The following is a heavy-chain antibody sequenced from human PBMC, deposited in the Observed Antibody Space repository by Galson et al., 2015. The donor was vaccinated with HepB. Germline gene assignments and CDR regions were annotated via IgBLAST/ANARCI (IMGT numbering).Heavy chain of an antibody. J-gene: IGHJ1*01. V-gene: IGHV3-30*03. D-gene: IGHD3-22*01. Sequence: SLRLSCAASGFSFSSHGMHWVRKAPGKGLEWVAVISSEGRANNYAGSVKGRFTISRDNSKNTFYLQMNSLRTEDTAAYYCARESITMTQVDPPRDQTYQHCGQGTLVTVSS. CDR1: GFSFSSHG. CDR2: ISSEGRAN. CDR3: ARESITMTQVDPPRDQTYQH.